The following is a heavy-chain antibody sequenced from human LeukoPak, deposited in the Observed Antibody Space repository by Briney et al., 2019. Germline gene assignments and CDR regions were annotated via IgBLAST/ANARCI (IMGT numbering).Heavy chain of an antibody. D-gene: IGHD5/OR15-5a*01. CDR3: ATLFPAVSAIPRDDS. CDR1: GYRFTNYY. CDR2: LNPSTGGT. Sequence: ASVKVSCKASGYRFTNYYIHWVRQAPGQGLEWMGWLNPSTGGTDFAQKFQGRVTMTRDTSINTAYIELTSLRSDDTAIYYCATLFPAVSAIPRDDSWGQGTLVTVSS. J-gene: IGHJ4*02. V-gene: IGHV1-2*02.